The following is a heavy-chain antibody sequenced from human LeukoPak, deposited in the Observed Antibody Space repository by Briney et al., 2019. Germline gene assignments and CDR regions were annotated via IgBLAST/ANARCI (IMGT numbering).Heavy chain of an antibody. D-gene: IGHD3-22*01. CDR2: ISGNGGST. V-gene: IGHV3-23*01. J-gene: IGHJ4*02. Sequence: GGSLRLSCAASGFTFSSYAMSWVRQAPGKGLEWVSSISGNGGSTDYADSVKGRFTISRDNSKNTLYLQMNSLRAEDTALYYCAKGNYYESSGTIDYWGQGTLVTVSS. CDR3: AKGNYYESSGTIDY. CDR1: GFTFSSYA.